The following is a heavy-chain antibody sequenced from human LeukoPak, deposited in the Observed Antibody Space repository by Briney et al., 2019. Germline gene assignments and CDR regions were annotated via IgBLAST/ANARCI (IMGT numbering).Heavy chain of an antibody. J-gene: IGHJ4*02. CDR2: INAGNGNT. CDR1: GYTFTSYA. D-gene: IGHD3-3*01. Sequence: ASVKVSCKASGYTFTSYAMHWVRQAPGQRLEWMGWINAGNGNTKYSPKFQGRVTITRDTSASTAYMELSSLRSEDTAVYYCARGDLEWLYYFDYWGQGTLVTVSS. V-gene: IGHV1-3*01. CDR3: ARGDLEWLYYFDY.